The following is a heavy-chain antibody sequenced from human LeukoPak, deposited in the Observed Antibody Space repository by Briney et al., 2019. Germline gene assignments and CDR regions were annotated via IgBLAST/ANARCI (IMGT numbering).Heavy chain of an antibody. D-gene: IGHD3-22*01. V-gene: IGHV1-69*04. CDR2: IIPILGIA. J-gene: IGHJ4*02. CDR1: GGTFSSYV. CDR3: ASPPADYYGSRDYFDY. Sequence: SVKVSCKASGGTFSSYVISWVRQAPGQGLEWMGRIIPILGIANYAQKFQSRVTITADKSTSTAYMELSSLRSEDTAVYYCASPPADYYGSRDYFDYWGQGTLVTVPS.